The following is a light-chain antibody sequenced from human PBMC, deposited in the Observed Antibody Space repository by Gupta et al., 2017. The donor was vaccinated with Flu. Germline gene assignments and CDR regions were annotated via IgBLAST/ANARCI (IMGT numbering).Light chain of an antibody. V-gene: IGKV2-30*01. CDR2: EVS. J-gene: IGKJ2*02. Sequence: DVVMTQSPLSLPVTLGPPASISCRSSQSLVYKNGITYLNWFQQRQGQSPRRLIYEVSNRASGVTDRCSGSGSGTDFTLKISRVEAEYVGVYYCMRDTHPWTFGQGTRLEI. CDR1: QSLVYKNGITY. CDR3: MRDTHPWT.